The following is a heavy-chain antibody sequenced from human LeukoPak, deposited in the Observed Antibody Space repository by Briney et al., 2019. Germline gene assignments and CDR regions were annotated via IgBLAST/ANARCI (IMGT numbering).Heavy chain of an antibody. D-gene: IGHD4-17*01. Sequence: GASVKVSCKAFGYTFTSYYMHWVRQAPGQGLEWMGIINPSGGSTSYAQKFQGRVTMTRDTSTSTVYMELSSLRSEDTAVYYCATTTSDYGDSAYYYGMDVWGQGTTVTVSS. V-gene: IGHV1-46*01. CDR1: GYTFTSYY. CDR3: ATTTSDYGDSAYYYGMDV. CDR2: INPSGGST. J-gene: IGHJ6*02.